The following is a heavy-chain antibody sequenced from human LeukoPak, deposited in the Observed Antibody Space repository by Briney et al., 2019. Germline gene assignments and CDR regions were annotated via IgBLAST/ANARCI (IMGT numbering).Heavy chain of an antibody. J-gene: IGHJ4*02. V-gene: IGHV1-8*03. CDR2: MNPDSGNT. CDR1: GYTFTSYD. D-gene: IGHD3-10*01. CDR3: AREGDDITMVREYYFDY. Sequence: ASVKVSCTASGYTFTSYDINWVRQATGQGLEWMGWMNPDSGNTGYAQKFQGRVTITRNTSISTAYMELSSLRSEDTAVYYCAREGDDITMVREYYFDYWGQGTLVTVSS.